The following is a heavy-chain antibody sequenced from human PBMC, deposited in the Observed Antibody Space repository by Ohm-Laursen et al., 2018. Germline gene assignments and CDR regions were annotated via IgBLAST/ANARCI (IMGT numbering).Heavy chain of an antibody. J-gene: IGHJ3*02. CDR1: GYTFTGYY. V-gene: IGHV1-46*01. CDR3: ARGTPGIAVAGADAFDI. D-gene: IGHD6-19*01. Sequence: ASVKVSCKASGYTFTGYYMHWVRQAPGQGLEWMGIINPSGGSTSYAQKFQGRVTMTRDTSTSTVYMELSSLRSEDTAVYYCARGTPGIAVAGADAFDIWGQGTMVTVSS. CDR2: INPSGGST.